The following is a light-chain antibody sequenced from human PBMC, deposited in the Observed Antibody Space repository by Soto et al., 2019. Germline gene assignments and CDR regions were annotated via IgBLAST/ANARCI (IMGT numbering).Light chain of an antibody. J-gene: IGKJ1*01. CDR2: GAS. V-gene: IGKV3-11*01. CDR3: QQHSHWPPWT. CDR1: ENVRTF. Sequence: EVVLTQSPATLSLSPGEGAALSCRASENVRTFVDWYQQKPGQAPRLLIHGASNRATGIPDRFSGSGSGTDFTLTISNLEPEDFAVYYCQQHSHWPPWTFGQGTRVA.